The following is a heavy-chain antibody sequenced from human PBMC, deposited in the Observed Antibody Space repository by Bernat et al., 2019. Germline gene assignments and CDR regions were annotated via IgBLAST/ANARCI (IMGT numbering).Heavy chain of an antibody. CDR2: IKSKTDGGTT. J-gene: IGHJ4*02. V-gene: IGHV3-15*01. CDR1: GFTFSNAW. CDR3: TGRGYDILTGLDY. Sequence: EVQLVESGGGLVKPGGSLRLSCAASGFTFSNAWMSWVRQAPGKGLEWVGRIKSKTDGGTTDYAAPMKGRFTISRDDSKNTLYLQMNSLKTEDTAVYYCTGRGYDILTGLDYWGQGTLVTVSS. D-gene: IGHD3-9*01.